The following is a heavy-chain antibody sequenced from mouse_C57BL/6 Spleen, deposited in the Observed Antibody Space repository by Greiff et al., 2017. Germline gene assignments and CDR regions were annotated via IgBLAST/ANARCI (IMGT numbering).Heavy chain of an antibody. D-gene: IGHD2-3*01. CDR1: GYTFTSYD. V-gene: IGHV1-85*01. Sequence: QVQLKESGPELVKPGASVKLSCKASGYTFTSYDINWVKQRPGQGLEWIGWIYPRDGSTKSNEKFKGKATLTVDTSSSTAYMELHSLTSEDSAVYFCARPSIYDGYVAHFDYWGQGTTLTVSS. J-gene: IGHJ2*01. CDR3: ARPSIYDGYVAHFDY. CDR2: IYPRDGST.